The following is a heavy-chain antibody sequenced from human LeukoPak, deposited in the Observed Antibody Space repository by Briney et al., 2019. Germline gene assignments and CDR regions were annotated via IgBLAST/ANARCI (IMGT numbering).Heavy chain of an antibody. CDR3: AKDVIVVARGPFDS. CDR1: GVTLIDYA. Sequence: PGGSLRLSCAVSGVTLIDYAMAWVRQAPGKGLEWVSGISSSGGSRHYAESVKGRFTISRDNSKNMLYLQMNSLRAEDTAAYYCAKDVIVVARGPFDSWGQGTLVTVSS. J-gene: IGHJ4*02. CDR2: ISSSGGSR. V-gene: IGHV3-23*01. D-gene: IGHD3-22*01.